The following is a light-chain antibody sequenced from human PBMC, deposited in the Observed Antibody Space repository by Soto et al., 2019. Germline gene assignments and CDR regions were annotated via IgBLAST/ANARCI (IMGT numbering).Light chain of an antibody. CDR2: EDN. V-gene: IGLV6-57*01. CDR1: SGSIASNY. CDR3: PSYDSSNLTCL. J-gene: IGLJ3*02. Sequence: NFMLTQPHSVSESPGKTVTISCTRSSGSIASNYVQWYQQRPGRSTTTVIYEDNQRPSVVPDRFSGSIDSSSTSASLTISGLRTEDEADYYCPSYDSSNLTCLFGGGNKLTVL.